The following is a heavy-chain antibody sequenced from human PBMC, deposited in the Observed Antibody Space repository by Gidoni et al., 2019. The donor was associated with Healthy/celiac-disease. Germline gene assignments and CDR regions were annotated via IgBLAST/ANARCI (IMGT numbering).Heavy chain of an antibody. CDR2: IGGSGGST. CDR3: AKDRPQGSGWSHWYFDL. D-gene: IGHD6-19*01. J-gene: IGHJ2*01. Sequence: EVQLLESGGGLVQPGGSLRLSCAASGFTFSSYAMSWVRQAPGKGLEWVSAIGGSGGSTYYADSVKGRFTISRDNSKNTLYLQMNSLRAEDTAVYYCAKDRPQGSGWSHWYFDLWGRGTLVTVSS. CDR1: GFTFSSYA. V-gene: IGHV3-23*01.